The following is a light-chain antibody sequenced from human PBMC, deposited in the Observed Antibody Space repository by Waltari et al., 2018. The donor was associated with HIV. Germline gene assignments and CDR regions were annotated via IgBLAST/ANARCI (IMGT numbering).Light chain of an antibody. CDR3: GTWDTSLSAGV. CDR1: SSNIGNNY. Sequence: QSVLTQPPSVSAAPGQKVVISCSGSSSNIGNNYVSWFQQLPGTAPKFIIFDNNQRPSGMPDRFSDSRSGTSATLTITGLQTGDEADYYCGTWDTSLSAGVFGGGTKVTVL. CDR2: DNN. V-gene: IGLV1-51*01. J-gene: IGLJ3*02.